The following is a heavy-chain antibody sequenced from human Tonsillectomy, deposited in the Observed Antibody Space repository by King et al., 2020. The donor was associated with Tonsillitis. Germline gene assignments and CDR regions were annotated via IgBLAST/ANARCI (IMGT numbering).Heavy chain of an antibody. Sequence: VQLVESGGGLVQPGGSLRLSCAASGFTLSSYNMNWVRQAPGKGLEWVSYISSSSKSIYSADSVKGRFTISRDNAKNSLYLQMNSLRDEDTAVYYCAAPYYDILTGYYSAAFDIWGQGTMVTVSS. V-gene: IGHV3-48*02. CDR3: AAPYYDILTGYYSAAFDI. CDR2: ISSSSKSI. CDR1: GFTLSSYN. D-gene: IGHD3-9*01. J-gene: IGHJ3*02.